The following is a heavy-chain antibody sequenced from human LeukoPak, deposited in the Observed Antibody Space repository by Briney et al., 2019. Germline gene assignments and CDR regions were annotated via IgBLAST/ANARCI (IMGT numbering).Heavy chain of an antibody. CDR3: AKDRKAAAGISYFDY. Sequence: PGGSLRLSCAASGFTFSSYAMHWVRQAPGKGLEWVAVISYDGTNKYYADSVKGRFTISRDNSKNTLYLQMNSLRAEDTAVYYCAKDRKAAAGISYFDYWGQGTLVTVSS. J-gene: IGHJ4*02. V-gene: IGHV3-30*04. CDR1: GFTFSSYA. CDR2: ISYDGTNK. D-gene: IGHD6-13*01.